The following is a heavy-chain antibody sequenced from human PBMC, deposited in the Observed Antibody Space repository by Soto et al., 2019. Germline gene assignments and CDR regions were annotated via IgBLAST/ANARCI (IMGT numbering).Heavy chain of an antibody. CDR2: IGGGGGDI. J-gene: IGHJ3*02. Sequence: PGGSLRLSCAASGVRFSTYAMSWVRQAPGKGLEWVAIIGGGGGDIDYADSVKGRFTISRDNSKNTLFLQMNSLRVVDTAVYYCAKDLSARWLNPFDIWGQGTMVTVS. CDR1: GVRFSTYA. V-gene: IGHV3-23*01. D-gene: IGHD3-22*01. CDR3: AKDLSARWLNPFDI.